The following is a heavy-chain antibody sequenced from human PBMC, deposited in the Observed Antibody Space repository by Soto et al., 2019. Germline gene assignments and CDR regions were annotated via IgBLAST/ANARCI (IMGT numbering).Heavy chain of an antibody. CDR3: ARGRGYSYGPYYFDF. V-gene: IGHV4-31*03. CDR2: IYYSGST. D-gene: IGHD5-18*01. J-gene: IGHJ4*02. CDR1: GGSISSEGYY. Sequence: LSLTCTVSGGSISSEGYYWSWFRQLPGKGLEWIGDIYYSGSTYYNPSLKSRLTISGDASKNQFSLKLSSVTAADTALYYCARGRGYSYGPYYFDFWGQGTLVTVSS.